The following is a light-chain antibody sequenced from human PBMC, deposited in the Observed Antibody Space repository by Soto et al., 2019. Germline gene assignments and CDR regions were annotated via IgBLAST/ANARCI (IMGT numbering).Light chain of an antibody. V-gene: IGLV2-14*03. CDR2: DVS. CDR1: SSDVGGYNY. J-gene: IGLJ1*01. CDR3: SSYTTSNTRQIV. Sequence: QSALTQAASGTGFPGQSITISCTGTSSDVGGYNYVSWYQHHPGKAPTLIIYDVSNRPSGVSIRFSGSKSDNTASLTISGLQPEDEADYHCSSYTTSNTRQIVFGTGTKVTVL.